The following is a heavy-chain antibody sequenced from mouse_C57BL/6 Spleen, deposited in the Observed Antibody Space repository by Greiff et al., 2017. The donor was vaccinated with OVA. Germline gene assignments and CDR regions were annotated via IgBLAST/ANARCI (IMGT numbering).Heavy chain of an antibody. CDR3: ARLYGYDEDWFAY. J-gene: IGHJ3*01. V-gene: IGHV3-1*01. CDR1: GYSITSGYD. CDR2: ISYSGST. D-gene: IGHD2-2*01. Sequence: DVMLVESGPGLVKPSQSLSLTCTVTGYSITSGYDWHWIRHFPGNKLEWMGYISYSGSTNYNPSLKSRISITHDTSKNHFFLKLNSVTTEDTATYYCARLYGYDEDWFAYWGQGTLVTVSA.